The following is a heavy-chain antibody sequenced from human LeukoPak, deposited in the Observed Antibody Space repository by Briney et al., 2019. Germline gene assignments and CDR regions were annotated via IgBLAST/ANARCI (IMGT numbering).Heavy chain of an antibody. CDR1: GGSMSTYY. CDR2: IYYSGST. J-gene: IGHJ4*02. V-gene: IGHV4-59*01. D-gene: IGHD1-26*01. Sequence: SETLSLTCTVSGGSMSTYYWSWIRQAPGKGLEWIGSIYYSGSTTYNPSLKSRVTISVDTSKNQFSLKLTSVTAADTAVYYCARGIGSYNDYWGQGTLVTVSS. CDR3: ARGIGSYNDY.